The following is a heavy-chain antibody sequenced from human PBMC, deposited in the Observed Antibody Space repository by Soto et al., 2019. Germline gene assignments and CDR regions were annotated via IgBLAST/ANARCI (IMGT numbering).Heavy chain of an antibody. V-gene: IGHV4-39*07. CDR1: GGSVTNSSYY. D-gene: IGHD4-4*01. J-gene: IGHJ4*02. CDR3: ASKALDYSRSFDY. Sequence: SETLSLTCTVSGGSVTNSSYYWGWIRQSPGKGLEWIGSVYYRGRSYSKSSVKSRVTISVDTSKNQFSLKLSSVTAADTAVYYCASKALDYSRSFDYWGQGTLVTVSS. CDR2: VYYRGRS.